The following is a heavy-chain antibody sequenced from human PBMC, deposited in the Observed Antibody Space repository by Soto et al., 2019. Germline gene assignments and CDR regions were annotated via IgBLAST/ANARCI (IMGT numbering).Heavy chain of an antibody. CDR1: GFTFSSFE. CDR3: SRDSRGGAARRPTFYY. CDR2: IGRSGETI. V-gene: IGHV3-48*03. D-gene: IGHD6-6*01. J-gene: IGHJ4*02. Sequence: HPGGSLRLSCVGSGFTFSSFEMNWVRQTPGKGLEWLSYIGRSGETIYSADSVKGRVTISRDNAKSSLFLQMNGLRDEDTGIYYCSRDSRGGAARRPTFYYWGRGALVTVSS.